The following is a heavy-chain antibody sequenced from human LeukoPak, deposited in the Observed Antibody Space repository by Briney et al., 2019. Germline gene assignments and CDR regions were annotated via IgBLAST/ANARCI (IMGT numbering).Heavy chain of an antibody. V-gene: IGHV3-23*01. CDR3: AKVEGASKASVY. D-gene: IGHD1-1*01. Sequence: GSPRLSCAASGFTFSSYAMSWVRQAPGKGLEWVSAISGSGGSTYYADSVKGRFTISRDNSKNTLYLQMYSLRAEDTAVYYCAKVEGASKASVYWGQGALVTVSS. CDR2: ISGSGGST. J-gene: IGHJ4*02. CDR1: GFTFSSYA.